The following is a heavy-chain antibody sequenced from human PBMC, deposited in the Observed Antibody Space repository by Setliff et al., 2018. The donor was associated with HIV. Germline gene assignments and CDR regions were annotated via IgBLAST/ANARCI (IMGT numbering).Heavy chain of an antibody. CDR3: ARDLTSNSNCFEP. D-gene: IGHD4-4*01. V-gene: IGHV4-31*03. CDR1: GGSLISGGYY. CDR2: VYYTGKT. J-gene: IGHJ5*02. Sequence: SETLSLTCSVSGGSLISGGYYWSWIRLHPGKGLEWIGYVYYTGKTYYNPSLESRISMSVDTSKNQFSLKLTSVTAADTAIYYCARDLTSNSNCFEPWGQGTQVTVSS.